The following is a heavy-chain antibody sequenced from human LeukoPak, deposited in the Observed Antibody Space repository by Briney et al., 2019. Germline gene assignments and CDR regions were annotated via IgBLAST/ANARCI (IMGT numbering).Heavy chain of an antibody. CDR2: IGTAGDT. D-gene: IGHD4-17*01. CDR3: ARRYPTATGHYGMDV. Sequence: PGGSLRLSCAASGFTFSSYDMHWVRQATGKGLEWVSAIGTAGDTYYPGSVKGRFTISRENAKNSLYLQMNSLRAGDTAVYYCARRYPTATGHYGMDVWGQGTTVTVSS. CDR1: GFTFSSYD. J-gene: IGHJ6*02. V-gene: IGHV3-13*01.